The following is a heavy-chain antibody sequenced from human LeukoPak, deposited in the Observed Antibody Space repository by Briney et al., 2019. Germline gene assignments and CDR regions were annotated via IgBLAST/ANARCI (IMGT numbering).Heavy chain of an antibody. CDR1: GYSFSSYY. V-gene: IGHV1-69*13. Sequence: GASVKVSCKASGYSFSSYYIHWVRQAPGQGLEWMGGIIPIFGTANYAQKFQGRVTITADESTSTAYMELSSLRSEDTAVYYCARALRHSSSWYRRVYYYYGMDAWGQGTTVTVSS. CDR2: IIPIFGTA. J-gene: IGHJ6*02. CDR3: ARALRHSSSWYRRVYYYYGMDA. D-gene: IGHD6-13*01.